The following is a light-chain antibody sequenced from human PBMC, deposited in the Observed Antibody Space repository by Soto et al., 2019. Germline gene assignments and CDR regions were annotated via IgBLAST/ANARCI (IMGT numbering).Light chain of an antibody. CDR3: NSFRVSHLYV. J-gene: IGLJ1*01. Sequence: SVLSQPASVSGPPGQTITISCTGTSTDVGGYNAVSWYQHHPGKAPKLIIYEVTHRPSGVSDRFSASKSGNTASLTISGLQAEDEADYYCNSFRVSHLYVFGTGTKVTVL. V-gene: IGLV2-14*01. CDR1: STDVGGYNA. CDR2: EVT.